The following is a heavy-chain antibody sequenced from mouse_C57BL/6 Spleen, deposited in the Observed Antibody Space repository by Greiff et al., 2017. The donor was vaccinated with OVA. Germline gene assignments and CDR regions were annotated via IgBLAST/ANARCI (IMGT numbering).Heavy chain of an antibody. V-gene: IGHV1-18*01. CDR2: INPNNGGT. Sequence: EVQRVESGPELVKPGASVKIPCKASGYTFTDYNMDWVKQSHGKSLEWIGDINPNNGGTIYNQKFKGKATLTVDKSSSTAYMELRSLTSKDTAVSYCATAYYCSRTVYFDYWGQGTTLTVSS. D-gene: IGHD1-1*01. CDR3: ATAYYCSRTVYFDY. J-gene: IGHJ2*01. CDR1: GYTFTDYN.